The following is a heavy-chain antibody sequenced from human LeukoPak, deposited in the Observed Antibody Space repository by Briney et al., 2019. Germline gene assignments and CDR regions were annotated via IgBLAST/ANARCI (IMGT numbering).Heavy chain of an antibody. J-gene: IGHJ4*02. Sequence: PGGSLRLSCAASGFPSSNYGMHWVRQAPGKGPAWVAVISHDGSNKHYEDSVKGRFTISRDNSKNTLYLQMNSLSDEDTAVYYCAKEDYLNSGSYPGHWGQGTLVTVSS. V-gene: IGHV3-30*18. CDR1: GFPSSNYG. CDR3: AKEDYLNSGSYPGH. D-gene: IGHD3-10*01. CDR2: ISHDGSNK.